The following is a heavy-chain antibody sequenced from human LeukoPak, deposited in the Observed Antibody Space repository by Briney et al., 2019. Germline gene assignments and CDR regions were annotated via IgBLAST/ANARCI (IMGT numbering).Heavy chain of an antibody. V-gene: IGHV4-34*01. Sequence: PSETLSLTCAVYGGSFSGYYWSWIRQPPGKGLEWIGEINHSGSTNYNPSLKSRVTISVDTSKNQFSLKLSSVTAADTAVYYCARTKADILTGLSFDYWGQGTLVTVSS. D-gene: IGHD3-9*01. J-gene: IGHJ4*02. CDR1: GGSFSGYY. CDR3: ARTKADILTGLSFDY. CDR2: INHSGST.